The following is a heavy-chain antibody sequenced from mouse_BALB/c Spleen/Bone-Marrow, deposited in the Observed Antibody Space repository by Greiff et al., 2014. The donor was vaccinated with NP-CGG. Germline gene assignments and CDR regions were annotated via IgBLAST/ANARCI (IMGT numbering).Heavy chain of an antibody. V-gene: IGHV7-3*02. CDR1: GFTFTDYY. D-gene: IGHD1-1*01. Sequence: EVKLQESGGGLVQPGGSLRLSCATSGFTFTDYYMSWVRQPPGKALEWLGFIRNKANGYTTEYSTSVKGRSTISRDNSQSILYLQMNTLRAEDSATYYCARGVVATDYWGQGTTLTVSS. J-gene: IGHJ2*01. CDR2: IRNKANGYTT. CDR3: ARGVVATDY.